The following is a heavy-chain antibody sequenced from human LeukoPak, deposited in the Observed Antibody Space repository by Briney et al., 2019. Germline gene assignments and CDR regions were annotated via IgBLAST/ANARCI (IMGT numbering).Heavy chain of an antibody. CDR2: IYPGDSDT. V-gene: IGHV5-51*01. J-gene: IGHJ4*02. D-gene: IGHD3-22*01. CDR3: ARAGGHSVTYYDSSGYEY. Sequence: GESLKISCKGSGYSFTSYWIGWVRQMPGKGLEWMGIIYPGDSDTRYSPSFQGQVTISADESISTAYLQWSSLKASDTAMYYCARAGGHSVTYYDSSGYEYWGQGTLVTVSS. CDR1: GYSFTSYW.